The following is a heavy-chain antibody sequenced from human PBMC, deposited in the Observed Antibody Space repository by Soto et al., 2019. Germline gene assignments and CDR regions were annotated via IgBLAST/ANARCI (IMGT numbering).Heavy chain of an antibody. CDR1: GGSISSYY. CDR3: ARDSGRNYYDSSGYPQGVAFDI. D-gene: IGHD3-22*01. V-gene: IGHV4-59*01. CDR2: IYYSGST. J-gene: IGHJ3*02. Sequence: SETLSLTCTVSGGSISSYYWSWIRQPPGKGLEWIGYIYYSGSTNHNPSLKSRVTISVDTSKNQFSLKLSSVTAADTAVYYCARDSGRNYYDSSGYPQGVAFDIWGQGTMVTVSS.